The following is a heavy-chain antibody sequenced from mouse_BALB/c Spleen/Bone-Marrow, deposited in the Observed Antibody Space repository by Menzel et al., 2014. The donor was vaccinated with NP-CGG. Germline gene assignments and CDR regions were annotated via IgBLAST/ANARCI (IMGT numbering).Heavy chain of an antibody. CDR3: VRSREYYFDY. CDR2: IDPANGNT. Sequence: EVQLVESGAGLVKPGASVKLSCTASGFNIKDTYMHWVKQRPEQGLEWIGRIDPANGNTKYDPKFQGKATITADTSSNTAYLQLSSLTSEDTAVYYCVRSREYYFDYWGQGTTLTVSS. CDR1: GFNIKDTY. V-gene: IGHV14-3*02. J-gene: IGHJ2*01. D-gene: IGHD1-1*01.